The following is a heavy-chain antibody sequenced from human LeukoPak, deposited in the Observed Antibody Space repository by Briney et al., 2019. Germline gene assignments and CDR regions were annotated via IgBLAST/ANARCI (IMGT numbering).Heavy chain of an antibody. CDR2: IYSGGST. V-gene: IGHV3-53*01. J-gene: IGHJ6*03. Sequence: PGGSLRLSCAASGLTVSSNYMSWVRQAPGKGLEWVSVIYSGGSTYYADSVKGRFTISRDNSKNTLYLQMNSLRAEDTAVYYCAREPYYPSSYYYYMDVWGKGTTVTVSS. D-gene: IGHD3-10*01. CDR1: GLTVSSNY. CDR3: AREPYYPSSYYYYMDV.